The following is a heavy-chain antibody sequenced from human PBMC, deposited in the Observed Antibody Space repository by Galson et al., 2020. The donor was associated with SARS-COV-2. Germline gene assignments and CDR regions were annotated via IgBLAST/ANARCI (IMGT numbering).Heavy chain of an antibody. J-gene: IGHJ4*02. CDR1: GFTFSSYA. CDR2: ISYDGSNK. V-gene: IGHV3-30-3*01. CDR3: AREIYGGNGYDFDY. D-gene: IGHD2-21*01. Sequence: LSLTCAASGFTFSSYAMHWVRQAPGKGLEWVAVISYDGSNKYYADSVKGRFTISRDNSKNTLYLQMNSLRAEDTAVYYCAREIYGGNGYDFDYWGQGTLVTVSS.